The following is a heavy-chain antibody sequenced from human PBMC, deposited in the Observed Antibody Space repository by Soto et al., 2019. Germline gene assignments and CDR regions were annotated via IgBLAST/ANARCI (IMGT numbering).Heavy chain of an antibody. CDR1: DGSISGYY. Sequence: QVQLQESGPGMVKPSETLSLTCTVSDGSISGYYWSWIRQPPGKGLEWIGYIYYSGSTNYNPSLRGRVTISLNTSEHQFSLILNSMTAADTAVYYCARRYCRSGNCLFYYWGKGTMITVSS. D-gene: IGHD2-15*01. CDR3: ARRYCRSGNCLFYY. V-gene: IGHV4-59*01. CDR2: IYYSGST. J-gene: IGHJ4*02.